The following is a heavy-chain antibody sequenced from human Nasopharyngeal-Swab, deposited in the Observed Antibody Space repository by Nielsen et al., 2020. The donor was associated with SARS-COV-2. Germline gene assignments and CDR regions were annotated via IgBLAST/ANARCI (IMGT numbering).Heavy chain of an antibody. V-gene: IGHV1-2*06. J-gene: IGHJ4*02. Sequence: ASVKVSCKASGYAFTNYYMHWVRQAPGQGLEWMGRINPNSGGTSYAQKFQGRVTLTRDTSIRTAYMELSRLRSDDTAIYYCARAAIGYSSGPFDYWGQGALVTVSS. CDR2: INPNSGGT. CDR3: ARAAIGYSSGPFDY. D-gene: IGHD5-18*01. CDR1: GYAFTNYY.